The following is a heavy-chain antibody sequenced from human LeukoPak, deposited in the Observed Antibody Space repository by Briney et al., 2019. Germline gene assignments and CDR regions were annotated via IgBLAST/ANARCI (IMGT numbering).Heavy chain of an antibody. CDR2: MNPNSGNT. D-gene: IGHD1-7*01. CDR3: ARAPSITGTTSYYYYYYMDV. V-gene: IGHV1-8*01. J-gene: IGHJ6*03. Sequence: ASVKVSCKASGYTFTSYDINWVRQATGQGLEWMGWMNPNSGNTGYAQKFQGRVTMTRNTSIRTAYMELSSLRSEDTAVYYCARAPSITGTTSYYYYYYMDVWGKGTTVTVSS. CDR1: GYTFTSYD.